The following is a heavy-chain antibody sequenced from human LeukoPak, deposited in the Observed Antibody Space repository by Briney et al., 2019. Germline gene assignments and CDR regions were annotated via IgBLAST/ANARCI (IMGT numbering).Heavy chain of an antibody. J-gene: IGHJ6*02. CDR1: GGSISSYY. Sequence: SETLSLTCTVSGGSISSYYWSWIRQPAGKGLEWIGRIYTSGSTNYNPSLKSRVTMSVDTSKNQFSLKLSSVTAADTAVYYCARGLSTVTTPSDGMDVWGQGTTVTVSS. CDR2: IYTSGST. CDR3: ARGLSTVTTPSDGMDV. V-gene: IGHV4-4*07. D-gene: IGHD4-17*01.